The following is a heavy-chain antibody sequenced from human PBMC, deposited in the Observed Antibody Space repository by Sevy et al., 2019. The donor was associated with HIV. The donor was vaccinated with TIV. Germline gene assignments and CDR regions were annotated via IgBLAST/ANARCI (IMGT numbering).Heavy chain of an antibody. V-gene: IGHV1-69*13. J-gene: IGHJ6*02. CDR1: GGTFSSYA. CDR3: ARDHGIAAAGTSMDV. CDR2: IIPIFGTA. Sequence: ASVKVSCKASGGTFSSYAISWVRQAPGQGLEWMGGIIPIFGTANYAQKFQGRVTITEDESTSTAYMELSSLRSEDTAVYYCARDHGIAAAGTSMDVWGQGTTVTVSS. D-gene: IGHD6-13*01.